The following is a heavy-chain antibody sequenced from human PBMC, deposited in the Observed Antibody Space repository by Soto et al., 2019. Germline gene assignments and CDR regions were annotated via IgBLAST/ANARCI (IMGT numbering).Heavy chain of an antibody. Sequence: PSETLSLTCAVSGGSFTGYYWNWIRQPPGKGLEWVGEINDSTGTSYNPALKSRLTISMDTSRTQFSLRLTSVTAADTAVYYCSRIAVSGPITGFDYWGQGALVTVSS. CDR2: INDSTGT. CDR1: GGSFTGYY. D-gene: IGHD6-19*01. CDR3: SRIAVSGPITGFDY. V-gene: IGHV4-34*01. J-gene: IGHJ4*02.